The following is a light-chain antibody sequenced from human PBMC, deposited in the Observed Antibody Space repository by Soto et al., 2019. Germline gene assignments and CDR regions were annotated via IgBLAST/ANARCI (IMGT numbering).Light chain of an antibody. CDR3: QQRYNWPLT. CDR1: QSVSSY. CDR2: NAS. J-gene: IGKJ3*01. Sequence: EIVLTQSPATLSLSPGESATLSCRASQSVSSYLAWYQQKPGQAPRLLIYNASNRATGISARFSGSGSGTDFTLTISSLEPEDFAVYYCQQRYNWPLTFGPGTKVDIK. V-gene: IGKV3-11*01.